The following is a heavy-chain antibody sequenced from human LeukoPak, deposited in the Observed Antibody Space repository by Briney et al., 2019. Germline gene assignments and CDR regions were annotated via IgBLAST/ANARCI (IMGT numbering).Heavy chain of an antibody. V-gene: IGHV1-18*01. CDR1: GYTFTSYG. J-gene: IGHJ4*02. Sequence: ASVKVSCKASGYTFTSYGISWVRQAPGQGLEWMGWISAYNGNTNYAQKLQGRVTMTTDTSTSTAYMELRSLRSDDTAVYYCARDPDYDYVWGSYRYTRVLSYFDYWGQGTLFTVSS. D-gene: IGHD3-16*02. CDR2: ISAYNGNT. CDR3: ARDPDYDYVWGSYRYTRVLSYFDY.